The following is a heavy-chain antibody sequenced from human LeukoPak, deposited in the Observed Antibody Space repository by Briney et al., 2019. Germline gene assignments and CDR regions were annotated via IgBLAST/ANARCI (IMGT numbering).Heavy chain of an antibody. Sequence: GGSLRLSCATSGFTFSSSWMSWVRQAPGKGLECVANIKEDGREKYYVDSVKGRFTISRDNAKNSLYLQMNSLRAEDTAVYYCARLVVPAAMYYYYYGMDVWGQGTTVTVSS. V-gene: IGHV3-7*03. J-gene: IGHJ6*02. CDR3: ARLVVPAAMYYYYYGMDV. CDR2: IKEDGREK. D-gene: IGHD2-2*01. CDR1: GFTFSSSW.